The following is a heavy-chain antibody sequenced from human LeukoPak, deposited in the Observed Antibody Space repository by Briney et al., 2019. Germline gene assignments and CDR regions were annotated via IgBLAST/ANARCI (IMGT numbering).Heavy chain of an antibody. D-gene: IGHD1-26*01. Sequence: KSSETLSLTCAVYGGSFSGYYWSWIRQPPGKGLEWIGSIYYSGSTYYNPSLKSRVTISVDTSKNQFSLKLSSVTAADTAVYYCARHPLWGVGANLGYFDYWGQGTLVTVSS. J-gene: IGHJ4*02. CDR3: ARHPLWGVGANLGYFDY. V-gene: IGHV4-34*01. CDR1: GGSFSGYY. CDR2: IYYSGST.